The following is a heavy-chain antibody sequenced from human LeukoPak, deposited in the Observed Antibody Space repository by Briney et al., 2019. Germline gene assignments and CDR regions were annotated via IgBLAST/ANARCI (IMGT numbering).Heavy chain of an antibody. J-gene: IGHJ5*02. CDR3: ATDRRVKEWLVRGWFDP. CDR1: GYTLTELS. D-gene: IGHD6-19*01. CDR2: FDPEDGET. Sequence: VASVKVSCKVSGYTLTELSMHWVRQAPGKGLEWMGGFDPEDGETIYAQKFQGRVTMTEDTSTDTAYMELSSLRSEDTAVYYCATDRRVKEWLVRGWFDPWGQGTLVTVSS. V-gene: IGHV1-24*01.